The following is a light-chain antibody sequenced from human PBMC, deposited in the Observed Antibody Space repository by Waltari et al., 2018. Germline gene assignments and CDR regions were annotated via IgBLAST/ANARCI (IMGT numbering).Light chain of an antibody. CDR3: QQYYSTLYT. J-gene: IGKJ2*01. CDR2: WAS. CDR1: QRVLYSSNNKNY. Sequence: DIVMTQYSDSLAVSLGERATIICKASQRVLYSSNNKNYLAWYQQKPGQRPKLLISWASTRESGVPDRFSGSGSGTDFTLTISSLQAEDVAVYYCQQYYSTLYTFGQGTKLEIK. V-gene: IGKV4-1*01.